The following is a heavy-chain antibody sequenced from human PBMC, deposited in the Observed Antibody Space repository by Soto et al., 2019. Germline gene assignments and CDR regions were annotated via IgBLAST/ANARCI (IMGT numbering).Heavy chain of an antibody. CDR1: GDTTSSADFF. CDR2: VYFSGFT. V-gene: IGHV4-30-4*01. CDR3: ARVSAGGTRWFDS. D-gene: IGHD6-13*01. Sequence: QLHLQESGPGLVKPSQTLSLACTVSGDTTSSADFFWSWLRQPPGEGLEWIGYVYFSGFTQSNPSLKSRLSMSVDTSKNQVSLKLSSVTAADTAVYYCARVSAGGTRWFDSWGQGILVTVSS. J-gene: IGHJ5*01.